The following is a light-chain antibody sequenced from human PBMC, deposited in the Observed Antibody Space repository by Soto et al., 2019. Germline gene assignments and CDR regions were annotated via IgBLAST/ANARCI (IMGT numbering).Light chain of an antibody. V-gene: IGKV1-5*03. J-gene: IGKJ4*01. CDR3: QQYNSYSLT. CDR1: QSISSW. Sequence: DIQMTQSPSTLSASVGDRVTITCRASQSISSWLAWYQQKPGKAPKLLIYKASSLESGVPSRFIGSGSGTEFTLTISSLQPDDFATYYCQQYNSYSLTFGGGTNVEIK. CDR2: KAS.